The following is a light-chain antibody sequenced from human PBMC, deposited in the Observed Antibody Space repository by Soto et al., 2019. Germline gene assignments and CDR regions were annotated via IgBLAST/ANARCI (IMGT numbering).Light chain of an antibody. Sequence: EMVLTQSPDTLSLSPGERATLSCRASQTVSSNFLAWYQQRPGQAPRLLIYGASSRATGIPDRFSGSGSGTDFTLTINRLEPEDFSVYYCHQYGTAPLTFGPGTKVDIK. J-gene: IGKJ3*01. V-gene: IGKV3-20*01. CDR2: GAS. CDR3: HQYGTAPLT. CDR1: QTVSSNF.